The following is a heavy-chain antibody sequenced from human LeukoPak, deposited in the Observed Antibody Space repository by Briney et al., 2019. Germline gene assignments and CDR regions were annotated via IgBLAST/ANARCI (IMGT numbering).Heavy chain of an antibody. CDR3: ARESAGYCSSTSCYRDAFDI. V-gene: IGHV1-69*13. Sequence: SVKLSCKASGGTFSSYAISWVRQAPGQGLEWMGVIIPIFGTAHYAQLSQGRVTITADESTSTAYMELSSLRSEDTAVYYCARESAGYCSSTSCYRDAFDIWGQGTMVTVSS. J-gene: IGHJ3*02. CDR2: IIPIFGTA. D-gene: IGHD2-2*03. CDR1: GGTFSSYA.